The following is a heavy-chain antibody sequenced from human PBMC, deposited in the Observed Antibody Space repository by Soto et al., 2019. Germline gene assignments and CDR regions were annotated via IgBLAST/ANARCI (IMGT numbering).Heavy chain of an antibody. CDR3: TRDRGGGGWYYYYYGMDV. CDR2: IRSKAYGGTT. V-gene: IGHV3-49*04. Sequence: GESLRLSCTASGFTFGDYAMSWVRQAPGKGLEWVGFIRSKAYGGTTEYAASVKGRFTISRDDSKSIAYLQMNSLKTEDTAVYYCTRDRGGGGWYYYYYGMDVWGQGTTVTVSS. CDR1: GFTFGDYA. D-gene: IGHD1-26*01. J-gene: IGHJ6*02.